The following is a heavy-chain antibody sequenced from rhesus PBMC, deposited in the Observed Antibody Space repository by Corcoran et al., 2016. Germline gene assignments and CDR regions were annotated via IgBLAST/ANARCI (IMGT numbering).Heavy chain of an antibody. CDR3: ARSHLDWSNWYFDL. Sequence: EVQLVESGGGLVQPGGSLRLSCAASGFTFSSYGMHWVRQAPGKGVEGVAVISYDGTKKYYEDSVKVLFTISRENSKNMLYLQMNNLKLEDTAVYYCARSHLDWSNWYFDLWGPGTPITISS. V-gene: IGHV3-54*02. J-gene: IGHJ2*01. CDR1: GFTFSSYG. CDR2: ISYDGTKK. D-gene: IGHD3-3*01.